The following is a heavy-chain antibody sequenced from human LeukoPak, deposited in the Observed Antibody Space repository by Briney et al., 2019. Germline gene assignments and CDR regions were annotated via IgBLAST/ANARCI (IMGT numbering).Heavy chain of an antibody. V-gene: IGHV3-30*18. CDR1: GFTFSSYG. J-gene: IGHJ4*02. Sequence: PGGSLRLSCAASGFTFSSYGMHWVRQAPGKGLEWVAATSYDGSNRHYADSVKGRFTISRDNSKNTLYLQMNSLRAEDTAVYYCAKEVTVVRGINYWGQGTLVTVSS. CDR3: AKEVTVVRGINY. D-gene: IGHD3-10*01. CDR2: TSYDGSNR.